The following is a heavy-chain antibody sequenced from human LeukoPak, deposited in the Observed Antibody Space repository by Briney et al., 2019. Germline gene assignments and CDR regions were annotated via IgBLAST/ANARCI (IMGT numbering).Heavy chain of an antibody. D-gene: IGHD6-19*01. Sequence: PGRSLRLSCAASGFTFSSYGMHWVRQAPGKGLGWVAVISYDGSNKYYADSVKGRFTISRDNSKNTLYLQMNSLRAEDTAVYYCATPTRYSSGWSPFDPWGQGTLVTVSS. CDR3: ATPTRYSSGWSPFDP. V-gene: IGHV3-30*03. J-gene: IGHJ5*02. CDR2: ISYDGSNK. CDR1: GFTFSSYG.